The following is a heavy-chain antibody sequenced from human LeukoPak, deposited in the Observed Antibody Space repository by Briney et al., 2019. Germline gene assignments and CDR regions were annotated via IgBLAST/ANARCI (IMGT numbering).Heavy chain of an antibody. CDR1: GFTVSSNY. Sequence: GGSLRLSCAASGFTVSSNYMSWVRQAPGKGLEWVSVIYSGGSTYYADSVKGRFTISRDNSKNTLYLQMNSLRAEDTVVYYCAKTVPAAMSGWFDPWGQGTLVTVSS. D-gene: IGHD2-2*01. V-gene: IGHV3-53*01. J-gene: IGHJ5*02. CDR3: AKTVPAAMSGWFDP. CDR2: IYSGGST.